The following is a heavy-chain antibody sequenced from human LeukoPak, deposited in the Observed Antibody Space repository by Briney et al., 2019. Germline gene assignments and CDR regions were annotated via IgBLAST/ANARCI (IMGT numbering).Heavy chain of an antibody. CDR2: ISYDGSNK. V-gene: IGHV3-30*04. CDR3: ARSWSGFGELLSYFDY. J-gene: IGHJ4*02. Sequence: PGRSLRLSCAASGFTFSSYAMHWVRQAPGKGLEWVAVISYDGSNKYYADSVKGRFTISRDNSKNTLYLQMNSLRAEDTAVYYCARSWSGFGELLSYFDYWGQGALVTVSS. CDR1: GFTFSSYA. D-gene: IGHD3-10*01.